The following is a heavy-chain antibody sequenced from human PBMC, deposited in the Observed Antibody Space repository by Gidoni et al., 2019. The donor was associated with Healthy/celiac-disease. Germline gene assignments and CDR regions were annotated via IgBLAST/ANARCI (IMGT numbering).Heavy chain of an antibody. CDR1: AFPFTSYS. V-gene: IGHV3-48*02. CDR3: ASEDWSGYLFDY. J-gene: IGHJ4*02. D-gene: IGHD3-3*01. Sequence: EVQLVESGGGLVQPGGSLRLSCAASAFPFTSYSMTWVRQAPGKGLELVSYISSSSSTIYYADSVKGRFTISRDNAKNSLYLQMNSLRDEDTAVYYCASEDWSGYLFDYWGQGTLVTVSS. CDR2: ISSSSSTI.